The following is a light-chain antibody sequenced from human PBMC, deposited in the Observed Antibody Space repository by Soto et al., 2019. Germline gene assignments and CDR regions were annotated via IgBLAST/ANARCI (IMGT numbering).Light chain of an antibody. J-gene: IGKJ4*01. Sequence: QSPSTVSVSPGETATLSCRASRSVSSNYLAWYQQRPGQAPRLLINRASNRATGIPDRFTGSGSGTDFTLTINRLEPADFAVYYCQQRSKWPLTFGGGTKVDI. V-gene: IGKV3D-20*02. CDR1: RSVSSNY. CDR2: RAS. CDR3: QQRSKWPLT.